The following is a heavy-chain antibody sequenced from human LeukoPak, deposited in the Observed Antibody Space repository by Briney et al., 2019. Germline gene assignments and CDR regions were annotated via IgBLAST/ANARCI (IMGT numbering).Heavy chain of an antibody. CDR2: ISAYNGNT. J-gene: IGHJ3*02. V-gene: IGHV1-18*01. Sequence: EASVKVSCKASGYTFTSYGISWVRQAPGQGLEWMGWISAYNGNTNYAQKLQGRVTMTTDTSTSTAYMELRSLRSDDTAVYYCARERGLSHYYDSSGYYYPGAFDIRGQGTMVTVSS. CDR1: GYTFTSYG. CDR3: ARERGLSHYYDSSGYYYPGAFDI. D-gene: IGHD3-22*01.